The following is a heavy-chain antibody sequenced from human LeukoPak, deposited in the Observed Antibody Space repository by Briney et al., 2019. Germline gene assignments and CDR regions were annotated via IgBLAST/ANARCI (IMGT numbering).Heavy chain of an antibody. V-gene: IGHV3-7*03. Sequence: GGSLRLSCAASGFTFGDFWLSWVRQAPGKGLEWVANIQQNGIEKYSVEGRFTIPRDNVNSLLYLRINSLRADDTAMYYCARDRDGKDLWGQGTLVTVSS. CDR3: ARDRDGKDL. CDR1: GFTFGDFW. J-gene: IGHJ5*02. CDR2: IQQNGIEK. D-gene: IGHD1-1*01.